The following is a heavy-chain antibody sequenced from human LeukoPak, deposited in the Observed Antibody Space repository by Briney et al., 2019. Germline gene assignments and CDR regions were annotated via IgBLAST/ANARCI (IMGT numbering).Heavy chain of an antibody. J-gene: IGHJ6*03. Sequence: SQTLSLTCAISGDSVSSNSAAWNWIRQSPSRGLEWLGRTYYRSKWYNDYAVSVKSRITINPDTSKNQFSLQLNSVTPEDTAVYYCAREENYDFWSGPTPRGFKYYYYYMDVWGKGTTVTVSS. CDR2: TYYRSKWYN. CDR1: GDSVSSNSAA. D-gene: IGHD3-3*01. CDR3: AREENYDFWSGPTPRGFKYYYYYMDV. V-gene: IGHV6-1*01.